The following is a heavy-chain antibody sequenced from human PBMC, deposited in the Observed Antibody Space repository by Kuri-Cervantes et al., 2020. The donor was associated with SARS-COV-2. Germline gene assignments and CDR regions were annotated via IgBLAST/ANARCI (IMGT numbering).Heavy chain of an antibody. CDR2: ISSSSSYI. CDR3: ARGPYYDFWSGYLSVYYYYMDV. D-gene: IGHD3-3*01. V-gene: IGHV3-21*01. CDR1: GFTFSSYA. Sequence: GESLKISCAASGFTFSSYAMHWVRQAPGKGLEWVSSISSSSSYIYYADSVKGRFTISRDNAKNSLYLQMNSLRAEDTAVYYCARGPYYDFWSGYLSVYYYYMDVWGKGTTVTVSS. J-gene: IGHJ6*03.